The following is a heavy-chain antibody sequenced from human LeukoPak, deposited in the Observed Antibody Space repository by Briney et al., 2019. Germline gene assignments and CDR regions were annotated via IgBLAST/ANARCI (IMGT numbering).Heavy chain of an antibody. D-gene: IGHD3-10*01. CDR3: ARNGSGSYGY. Sequence: GASVEVSCKASGYSFTTYGISWVRQAPGQGLEWMGWISVYNGHTNYAQKLQGRVTMTTDTSTSTAYMELRSLTSDDTAVYYCARNGSGSYGYWGQGTLVIVSS. CDR2: ISVYNGHT. V-gene: IGHV1-18*01. J-gene: IGHJ4*02. CDR1: GYSFTTYG.